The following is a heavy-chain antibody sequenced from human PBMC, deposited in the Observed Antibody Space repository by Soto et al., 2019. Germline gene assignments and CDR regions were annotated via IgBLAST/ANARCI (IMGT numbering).Heavy chain of an antibody. CDR3: ARSPDSSGYYPRWYYYGMDV. Sequence: SETLSLTCTVAGGSIRSGGYSWSWIRQPPGKGLEWIGYIYHSGSTYYNPSLKSRVTISVDKSKNQFSLKLSSVTAADTAVYYCARSPDSSGYYPRWYYYGMDVWGQGTTVTVSS. J-gene: IGHJ6*02. V-gene: IGHV4-30-2*01. D-gene: IGHD3-22*01. CDR2: IYHSGST. CDR1: GGSIRSGGYS.